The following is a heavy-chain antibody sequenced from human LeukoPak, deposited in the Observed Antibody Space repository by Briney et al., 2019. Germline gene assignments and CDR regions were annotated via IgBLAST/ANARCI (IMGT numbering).Heavy chain of an antibody. CDR2: IYHSGST. J-gene: IGHJ4*02. CDR1: GYSISSGYY. D-gene: IGHD5-18*01. V-gene: IGHV4-38-2*02. CDR3: ARDSEYSYGYGY. Sequence: PSETLSLTCTVSGYSISSGYYWGWIRQPPGKGLEWIGSIYHSGSTYYNPSLKSRVTISVDTSKNQFPLKLSSVTAADTAVYYCARDSEYSYGYGYWGQGTLVTVSS.